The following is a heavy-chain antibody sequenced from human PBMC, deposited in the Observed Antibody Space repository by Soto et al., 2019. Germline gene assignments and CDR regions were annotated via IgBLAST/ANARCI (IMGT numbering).Heavy chain of an antibody. CDR3: AADQQQLVFDY. Sequence: SVKVSCKASGFTFTSSAVQCVRQARGQRLEWIGWIVVGSGNTNYAQKFQEGVTITRDMSTSTAYMELSSLRSEDTAVYYCAADQQQLVFDYWGQGTLVTVSS. V-gene: IGHV1-58*01. D-gene: IGHD6-13*01. J-gene: IGHJ4*02. CDR1: GFTFTSSA. CDR2: IVVGSGNT.